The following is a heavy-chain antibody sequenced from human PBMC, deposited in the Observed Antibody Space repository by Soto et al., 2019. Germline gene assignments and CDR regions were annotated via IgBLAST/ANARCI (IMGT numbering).Heavy chain of an antibody. V-gene: IGHV4-34*01. D-gene: IGHD5-12*01. CDR3: ARGPIFDVVATSFAY. J-gene: IGHJ4*02. CDR1: GGSFRGYY. CDR2: INHSGST. Sequence: ASETLSLPCAVYGGSFRGYYWSCIRQPPGKGLEWIGEINHSGSTNYNPSLKSRVTISVDTSKNQYSLKLSSVTAAHTAVYYCARGPIFDVVATSFAYWGQGTLVTVTS.